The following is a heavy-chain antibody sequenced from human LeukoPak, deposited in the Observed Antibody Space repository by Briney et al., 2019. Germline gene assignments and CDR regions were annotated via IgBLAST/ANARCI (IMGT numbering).Heavy chain of an antibody. CDR2: ISSSSSYI. CDR3: ARYPVTTPYYYYMDV. J-gene: IGHJ6*03. CDR1: GFTFSSYS. Sequence: GGPLRLSCAASGFTFSSYSMNWVRQAPGKGREWVSSISSSSSYIYYADSVKGRFTISRDNAKNSLYLQMNSLRAEDTAVYYCARYPVTTPYYYYMDVWGKGTTVTVSS. D-gene: IGHD4-11*01. V-gene: IGHV3-21*01.